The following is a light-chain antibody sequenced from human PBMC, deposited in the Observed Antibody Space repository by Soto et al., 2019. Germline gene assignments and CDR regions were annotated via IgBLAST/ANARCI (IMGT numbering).Light chain of an antibody. CDR3: QPYNSNPWT. CDR2: KAS. CDR1: QSISSW. Sequence: DIQMTQSPSTLSASVGDRVTISCRASQSISSWLAWYQQKPGKAPKVLIYKASSLESGVPSRFSGSGSGTEFTLTISSLQPDDFATYYCQPYNSNPWTFCRGTKVEVK. V-gene: IGKV1-5*03. J-gene: IGKJ1*01.